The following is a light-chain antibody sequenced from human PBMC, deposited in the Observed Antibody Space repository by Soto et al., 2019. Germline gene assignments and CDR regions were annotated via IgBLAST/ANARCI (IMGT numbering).Light chain of an antibody. CDR2: GVF. CDR1: QSVNSNF. J-gene: IGKJ4*01. Sequence: ETVLTQSPGTVSLSPGERATLSCRTSQSVNSNFLAWYQQKPGQAPRLLIYGVFNRATGIPDRFSGSGSGTGFTLSISSLQSEDFAVYYCQQYDNWPPTFGGGTKVEIK. V-gene: IGKV3D-15*01. CDR3: QQYDNWPPT.